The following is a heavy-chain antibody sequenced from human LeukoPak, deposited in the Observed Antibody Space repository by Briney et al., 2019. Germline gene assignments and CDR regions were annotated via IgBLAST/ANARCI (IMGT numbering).Heavy chain of an antibody. CDR1: GGSFSGYY. J-gene: IGHJ3*02. Sequence: SETLSLTCAVYGGSFSGYYWSWIRQPPGKGLEWIGEINHSGSTNYNPSLKSRVTISVDTSKNQFSLKLSSVTAADTAVYYCASLYGSGSYRPRFAFDIWGQGTMVTVSS. D-gene: IGHD3-10*01. CDR2: INHSGST. V-gene: IGHV4-34*01. CDR3: ASLYGSGSYRPRFAFDI.